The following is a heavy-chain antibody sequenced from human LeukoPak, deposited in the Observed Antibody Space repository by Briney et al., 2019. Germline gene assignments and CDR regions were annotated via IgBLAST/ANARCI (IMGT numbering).Heavy chain of an antibody. CDR2: ISGSGGST. Sequence: QPGASLRLSCAASGFTFSSYAMSWVRQAPGKGLEWVSAISGSGGSTYYAASVKGRFTISRDNSKNTLYLQMNSLRAEDTAVYYCAKGGPYYGSGSHRTTNWFDPWGQGTLVTVSS. J-gene: IGHJ5*02. CDR3: AKGGPYYGSGSHRTTNWFDP. CDR1: GFTFSSYA. V-gene: IGHV3-23*01. D-gene: IGHD3-10*01.